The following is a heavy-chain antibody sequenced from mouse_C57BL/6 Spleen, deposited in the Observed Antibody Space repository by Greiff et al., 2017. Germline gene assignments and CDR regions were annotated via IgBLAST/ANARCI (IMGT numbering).Heavy chain of an antibody. CDR1: GFTFSDYY. CDR2: ISNGGGST. J-gene: IGHJ2*01. CDR3: ARHEGYFDY. Sequence: VKVVESGGGLVQPGGSLKLSCAASGFTFSDYYMYWVRQTPEKRLEWVAYISNGGGSTYYPDTVKGRFTISRDNAKNTLYLQMSRLKSEDTAMYYCARHEGYFDYWGQGTTLTVSS. V-gene: IGHV5-12*01.